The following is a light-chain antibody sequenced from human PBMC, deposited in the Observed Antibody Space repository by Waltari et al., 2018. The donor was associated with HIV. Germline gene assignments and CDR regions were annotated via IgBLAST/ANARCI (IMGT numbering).Light chain of an antibody. V-gene: IGKV4-1*01. CDR2: WAS. J-gene: IGKJ1*01. CDR3: QQYYSTPPT. CDR1: QSIFYSSRNAKY. Sequence: DIVMTQSPHSLALSLGERATINCKSTQSIFYSSRNAKYLAWYQQKPCQSPKLLIYWASSRASGVPDRFSGSGSRTDFTLSISSLQSEDVAVYFCQQYYSTPPTFGQGTRVEIK.